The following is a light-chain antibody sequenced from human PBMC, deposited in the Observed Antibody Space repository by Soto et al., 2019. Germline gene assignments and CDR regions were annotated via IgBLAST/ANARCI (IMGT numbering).Light chain of an antibody. V-gene: IGLV2-8*01. CDR3: SSYAGSNNLV. CDR2: EVS. Sequence: QSALTQPPSASGSPGQSVTISCTGTSSDVGGYNYVSWYQQHPGKAPKLMIYEVSKRPSGVPDRFSGSKSGNTASLTVSGLQAEDEADYYFSSYAGSNNLVFGTGTKVIVL. CDR1: SSDVGGYNY. J-gene: IGLJ1*01.